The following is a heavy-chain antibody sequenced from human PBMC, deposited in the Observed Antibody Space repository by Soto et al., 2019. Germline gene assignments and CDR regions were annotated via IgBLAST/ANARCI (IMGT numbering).Heavy chain of an antibody. CDR3: AKVQGVSSWYYYYGMDV. J-gene: IGHJ6*02. CDR2: ISGSGGST. Sequence: AGGSLRLSCAASGFTFSSYAMSWVRQAPGKGLEWVSAISGSGGSTYYADSVKGRFTISRDNSKNTLYLQMNSLRAEDTAVYYCAKVQGVSSWYYYYGMDVWGQGTTVTVSS. CDR1: GFTFSSYA. V-gene: IGHV3-23*01. D-gene: IGHD6-13*01.